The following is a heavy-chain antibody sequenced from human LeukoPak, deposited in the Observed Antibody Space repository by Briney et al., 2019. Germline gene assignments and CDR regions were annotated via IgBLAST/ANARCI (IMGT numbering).Heavy chain of an antibody. CDR1: AGSFSGYY. V-gene: IGHV4-34*01. J-gene: IGHJ4*02. Sequence: SETLSLTCAVYAGSFSGYYWSWIRQPPGKGLEWLGEINHSGSTNYNPSLKSRVTISVDTSKNQFSLKLSSVTAADTAVYYCARGYYDSSGYYYVVTASQRGLFDYWGQGTLVTVSS. CDR2: INHSGST. D-gene: IGHD3-22*01. CDR3: ARGYYDSSGYYYVVTASQRGLFDY.